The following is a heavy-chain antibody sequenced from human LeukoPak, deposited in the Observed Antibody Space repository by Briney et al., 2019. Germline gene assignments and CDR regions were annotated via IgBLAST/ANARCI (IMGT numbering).Heavy chain of an antibody. CDR1: GFTFSNAW. Sequence: GGSLRLSCAASGFTFSNAWTSWVRQAPGKGLEWVGRIKSKTDGGTTDYAAPVRGRFTISRDDSKNTLYLQMNSLKTEDTAVYYCTTGLHYDFWSGYNPFDYWGQGTLVTVSS. CDR2: IKSKTDGGTT. J-gene: IGHJ4*02. CDR3: TTGLHYDFWSGYNPFDY. D-gene: IGHD3-3*01. V-gene: IGHV3-15*01.